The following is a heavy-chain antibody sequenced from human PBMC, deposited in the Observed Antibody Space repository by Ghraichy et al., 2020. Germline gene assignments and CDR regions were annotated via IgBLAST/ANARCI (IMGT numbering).Heavy chain of an antibody. CDR1: GFTFSTYG. Sequence: GSLRLSCAASGFTFSTYGMHWVRQAPGKGLEWVAVIWYDGSNKYYADSVKGRFTISRDNSKNTLYLQMNSLRAEDTALYYCARDERPGTITPFDSWGQGTLVTVSS. D-gene: IGHD4-17*01. CDR3: ARDERPGTITPFDS. J-gene: IGHJ4*02. V-gene: IGHV3-33*01. CDR2: IWYDGSNK.